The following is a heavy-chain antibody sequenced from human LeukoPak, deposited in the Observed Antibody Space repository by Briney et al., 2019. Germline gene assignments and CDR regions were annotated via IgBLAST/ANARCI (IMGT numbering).Heavy chain of an antibody. CDR2: IYYSGST. J-gene: IGHJ4*02. Sequence: SETLSLTCTVSGGSISSYYWSWSRQPPGKGLEWIGYIYYSGSTNYNPSLKSRVTISVDTSKNQFSLKLSSVTAADTAVFYCARRTCSGGSCYLDYWGRGTLVTVSS. CDR1: GGSISSYY. D-gene: IGHD2-15*01. CDR3: ARRTCSGGSCYLDY. V-gene: IGHV4-59*08.